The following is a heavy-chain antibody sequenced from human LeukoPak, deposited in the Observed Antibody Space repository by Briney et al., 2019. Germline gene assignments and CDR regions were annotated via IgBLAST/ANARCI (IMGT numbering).Heavy chain of an antibody. CDR2: IYTTGST. CDR3: ARDLYWAFDI. D-gene: IGHD2-8*02. CDR1: GGSIRSGDYY. V-gene: IGHV4-61*02. J-gene: IGHJ3*02. Sequence: SETLSLTCTVSGGSIRSGDYYWSWIRQPAGKGLEWIGSIYTTGSTNYNPSLKSRVTISVDTSKDQFSLKLSSVTAADTAVYYCARDLYWAFDIWGQGTMVTVSS.